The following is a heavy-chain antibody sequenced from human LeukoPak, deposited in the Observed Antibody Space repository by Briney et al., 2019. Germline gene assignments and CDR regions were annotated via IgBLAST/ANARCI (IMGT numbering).Heavy chain of an antibody. Sequence: GASVKVSCKASGYTFTDYFMHWVRQAPGQRLEWMGWIYPNNGGTNYAQKFKDRVTMTGDTSVSTAYMELSSPTSDDTAMYYCAREGLRYCDYWGQGTLVTVSS. CDR1: GYTFTDYF. D-gene: IGHD2-21*02. J-gene: IGHJ4*02. CDR3: AREGLRYCDY. V-gene: IGHV1-2*02. CDR2: IYPNNGGT.